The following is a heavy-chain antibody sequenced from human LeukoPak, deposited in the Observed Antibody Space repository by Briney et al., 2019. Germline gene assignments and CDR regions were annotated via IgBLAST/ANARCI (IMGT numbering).Heavy chain of an antibody. J-gene: IGHJ4*02. Sequence: SETLSLTCTVSGGSISSYYWSWIRQPPGKGLEWIGYIYYSGSTNYNPSLKSRVTITVDTSKNQFSLKLSSVTAADTAVYYCARAPCKVAEVFPPLQYYFDYWGQGTLVTVSS. CDR2: IYYSGST. CDR1: GGSISSYY. V-gene: IGHV4-59*01. CDR3: ARAPCKVAEVFPPLQYYFDY. D-gene: IGHD2/OR15-2a*01.